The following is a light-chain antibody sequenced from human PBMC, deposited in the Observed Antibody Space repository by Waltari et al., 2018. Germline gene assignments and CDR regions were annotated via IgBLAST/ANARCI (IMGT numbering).Light chain of an antibody. Sequence: QTVVTQEPSLTVSPGGAVTLTCASSAGAVTSGHSPNWIQQKPGQVPRSLIHSTTNRHSWTPARFSGSLLGGKAALTLSGVQPEDEAEYYCLLYDGSDQVFGGGTKLTVL. V-gene: IGLV7-43*01. CDR3: LLYDGSDQV. CDR2: STT. CDR1: AGAVTSGHS. J-gene: IGLJ3*02.